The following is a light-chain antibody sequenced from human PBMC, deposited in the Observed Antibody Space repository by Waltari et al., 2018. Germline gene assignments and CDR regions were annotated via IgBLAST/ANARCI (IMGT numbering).Light chain of an antibody. J-gene: IGKJ4*01. V-gene: IGKV1-12*01. CDR3: QQGKSFPLT. CDR2: STS. Sequence: DIQMTQSPCSVSASVGDRVTITCRSSQGISGWLAWYQQKPGKAPNLLIYSTSNLQSGVPSRFSGSGSVTDFTLTISSLQPEDFATYYCQQGKSFPLTFGGGTKVDIK. CDR1: QGISGW.